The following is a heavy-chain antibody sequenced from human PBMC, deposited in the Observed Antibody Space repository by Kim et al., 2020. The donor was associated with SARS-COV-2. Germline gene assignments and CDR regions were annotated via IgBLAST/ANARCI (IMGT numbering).Heavy chain of an antibody. J-gene: IGHJ4*02. CDR3: ARAEDYYGSGRLYYFDY. D-gene: IGHD3-10*01. CDR2: IYPGDSDT. V-gene: IGHV5-51*01. CDR1: GYSFTSYW. Sequence: GESLKISCKGSGYSFTSYWIGWVRQMPGKGLEWMGIIYPGDSDTRYTPSFQGQVTISADKSISTAYLQWSSLKASDTAMYYCARAEDYYGSGRLYYFDYWGQGTLVTVSS.